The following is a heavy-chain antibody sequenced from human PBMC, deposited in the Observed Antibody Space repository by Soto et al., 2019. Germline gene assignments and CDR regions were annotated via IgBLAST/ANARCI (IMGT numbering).Heavy chain of an antibody. CDR3: ARGADTAMVTFWFDY. Sequence: PGGSLRLSCAASGFDITNNYMSWVRQAPGKGLEWVSIIYSDGSTYYADSVKGRFTISRDYSKNTLYLQMNSLRAEDTAVYYCARGADTAMVTFWFDYWGQGTLVTVSS. CDR2: IYSDGST. V-gene: IGHV3-66*01. J-gene: IGHJ4*02. D-gene: IGHD5-18*01. CDR1: GFDITNNY.